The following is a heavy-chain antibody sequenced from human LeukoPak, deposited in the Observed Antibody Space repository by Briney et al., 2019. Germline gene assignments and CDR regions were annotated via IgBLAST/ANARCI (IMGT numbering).Heavy chain of an antibody. D-gene: IGHD3-10*01. J-gene: IGHJ4*02. V-gene: IGHV4-59*01. Sequence: SETLSLTCTVSGGSISSYYWSWIRQPPGKGLEWIGYIYYSGSTNYNPSLKSRVTISVDTSKNQFSLKLNSVTAADTAVYYCAGYGSGSYYKAFDYWGQGTLVTVSS. CDR2: IYYSGST. CDR3: AGYGSGSYYKAFDY. CDR1: GGSISSYY.